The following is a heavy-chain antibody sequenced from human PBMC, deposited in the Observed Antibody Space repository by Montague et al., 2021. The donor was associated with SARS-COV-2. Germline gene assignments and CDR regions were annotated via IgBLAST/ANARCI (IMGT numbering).Heavy chain of an antibody. CDR2: INHRGST. Sequence: SETLSLTCAVYGESSSGYYWTWIRQPPGKGLEWIWDINHRGSTKYNPSLKSRVTISVDTSKNQFSLRLSSVTAADTAVYYCARGHQGTTMIVVVMVGEQYYFDYWGQGTLVTVFS. D-gene: IGHD3-22*01. V-gene: IGHV4-34*01. CDR1: GESSSGYY. CDR3: ARGHQGTTMIVVVMVGEQYYFDY. J-gene: IGHJ4*02.